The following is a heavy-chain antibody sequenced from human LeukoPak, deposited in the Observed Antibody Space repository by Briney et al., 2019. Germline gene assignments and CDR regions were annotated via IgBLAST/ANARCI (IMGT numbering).Heavy chain of an antibody. CDR2: IYYSGST. CDR3: ARVGDDYGDYYYMDV. CDR1: GGSISSGVHY. V-gene: IGHV4-30-4*08. Sequence: SQTLSLTCTVSGGSISSGVHYWSWIRQPPGKGLEWIGYIYYSGSTYYNPSLKSRLTILVDTSKNQFSLKLTSVTAADTAVYYCARVGDDYGDYYYMDVWGNGTAVTVSS. D-gene: IGHD4-17*01. J-gene: IGHJ6*03.